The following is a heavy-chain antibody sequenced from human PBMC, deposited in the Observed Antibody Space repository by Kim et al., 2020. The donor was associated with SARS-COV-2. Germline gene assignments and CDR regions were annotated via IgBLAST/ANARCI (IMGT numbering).Heavy chain of an antibody. J-gene: IGHJ6*03. V-gene: IGHV3-30*07. Sequence: AESVKGRFTITRDNSKDTLYLKMTSLRAEDTALYYCARGDSSSSYYYYMDVWGKGTTVTVSS. CDR3: ARGDSSSSYYYYMDV. D-gene: IGHD3-22*01.